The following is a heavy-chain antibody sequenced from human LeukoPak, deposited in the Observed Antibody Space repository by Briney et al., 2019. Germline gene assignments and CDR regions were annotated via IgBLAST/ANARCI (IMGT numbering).Heavy chain of an antibody. V-gene: IGHV3-74*01. J-gene: IGHJ4*02. CDR1: GFTFSSHW. D-gene: IGHD6-6*01. Sequence: GGSLRLSCAASGFTFSSHWMNWVRQAPGKGLVWVSRITSDGTSTIYANSVKGRFTISRDNAKNALYLQMNSLRAEDTAVYYCARVPTRLPVHYPYFDYWGQGALVTVSS. CDR3: ARVPTRLPVHYPYFDY. CDR2: ITSDGTST.